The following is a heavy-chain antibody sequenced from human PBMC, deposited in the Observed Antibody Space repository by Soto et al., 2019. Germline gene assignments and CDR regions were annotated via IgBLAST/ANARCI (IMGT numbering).Heavy chain of an antibody. CDR1: GGSISSGDYY. CDR3: ATATRRVPPAYYFDY. J-gene: IGHJ4*02. CDR2: IYYSGST. Sequence: SETLSLTCTVSGGSISSGDYYWSWIRQPPGKGLEWIGYIYYSGSTYYNPSLKSRVTISVDTSKNQFSLKLSSVTAADTAVYYCATATRRVPPAYYFDYWGQGTLVTVSS. V-gene: IGHV4-30-4*01.